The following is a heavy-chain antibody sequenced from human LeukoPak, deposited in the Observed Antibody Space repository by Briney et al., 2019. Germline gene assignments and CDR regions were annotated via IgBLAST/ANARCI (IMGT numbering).Heavy chain of an antibody. Sequence: GGSLRLSCAASGFTFSSYSMNWVRQAPGKGLEWVSSISSSSSYIYYADSVKGRFTISRDNAKNSLYLQMNSLRVEDTAVYYCARSRYYYGSGSYNFDYWGQGTLVTVSS. CDR1: GFTFSSYS. V-gene: IGHV3-21*01. CDR2: ISSSSSYI. D-gene: IGHD3-10*01. J-gene: IGHJ4*02. CDR3: ARSRYYYGSGSYNFDY.